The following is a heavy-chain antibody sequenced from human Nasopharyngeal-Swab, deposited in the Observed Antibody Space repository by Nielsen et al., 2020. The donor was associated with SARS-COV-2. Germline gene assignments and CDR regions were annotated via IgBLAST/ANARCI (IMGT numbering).Heavy chain of an antibody. D-gene: IGHD5-12*01. CDR1: GDTFTNSA. CDR3: AREGEYGAYDAPDY. CDR2: IVPALGLP. Sequence: SSVNVSCKTSGDTFTNSAISWVRQAPGQGLEWMGGIVPALGLPNYAQKFRGRVTISADRSTTTSYLELSSLRSEDTAIYYCAREGEYGAYDAPDYWGQGTLVTVSP. J-gene: IGHJ4*02. V-gene: IGHV1-69*10.